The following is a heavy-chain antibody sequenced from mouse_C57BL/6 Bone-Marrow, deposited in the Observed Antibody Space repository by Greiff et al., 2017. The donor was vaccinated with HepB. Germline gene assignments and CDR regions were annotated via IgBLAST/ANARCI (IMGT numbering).Heavy chain of an antibody. CDR2: INPSTGGT. CDR3: ASSRGYAMDY. V-gene: IGHV1-42*01. D-gene: IGHD6-1*01. J-gene: IGHJ4*01. Sequence: VQLQQSGPELVKPGASVKISCKASGYSFTGYYMNWVKQSPEKSLEWIGEINPSTGGTTYNQKFKAKATLTVDKSSSTACMQLKSLTSEDSAVYYCASSRGYAMDYWGQGTSVTVSS. CDR1: GYSFTGYY.